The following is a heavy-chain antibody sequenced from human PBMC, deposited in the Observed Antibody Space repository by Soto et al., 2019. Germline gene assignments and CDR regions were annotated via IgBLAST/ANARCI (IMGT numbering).Heavy chain of an antibody. CDR3: TSPVRDGSYYYYGMDV. D-gene: IGHD3-22*01. CDR2: IRSNANSYAT. CDR1: GFTFSGSA. V-gene: IGHV3-73*02. Sequence: EVQLVESGGGLVQPGGSLKLSCAASGFTFSGSAMHWVRQASGKGLEWVVRIRSNANSYATAYAASVKGRFTISRDDSKNTAYLQMNSLKTEDTAVYYCTSPVRDGSYYYYGMDVWGQGTTDTVSS. J-gene: IGHJ6*02.